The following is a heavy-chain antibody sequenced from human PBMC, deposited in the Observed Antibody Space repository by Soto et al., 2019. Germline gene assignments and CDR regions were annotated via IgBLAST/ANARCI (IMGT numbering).Heavy chain of an antibody. J-gene: IGHJ4*02. D-gene: IGHD3-10*01. V-gene: IGHV3-15*01. CDR1: VVTFSNAW. CDR2: IKSKTDGGTT. Sequence: EVQLVESGGGLVTPGGSLRLSCAASVVTFSNAWMSWVRQAPGKGLEWVGRIKSKTDGGTTDYAAPVKGRFTISRDDSKNTLYLQMNSLITEDTAVYYCTTASRYGSGGLWYYFDYWGQGTLVTVSS. CDR3: TTASRYGSGGLWYYFDY.